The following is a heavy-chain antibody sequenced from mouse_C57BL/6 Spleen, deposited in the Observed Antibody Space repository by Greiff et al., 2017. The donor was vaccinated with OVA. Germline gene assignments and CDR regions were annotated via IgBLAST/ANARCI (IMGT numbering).Heavy chain of an antibody. Sequence: EVKLVESGGGLVKPGGSLKLSCAASGFTFSDYAMHWVRQAPGKGLEWVAYISSGSSTIYYADTVKGRFTISRDNAKNTLFLQMTRLRYEETAMYYCARTYYYGSSLFAYWGQGTLVTVSA. CDR3: ARTYYYGSSLFAY. V-gene: IGHV5-17*01. D-gene: IGHD1-1*01. J-gene: IGHJ3*01. CDR1: GFTFSDYA. CDR2: ISSGSSTI.